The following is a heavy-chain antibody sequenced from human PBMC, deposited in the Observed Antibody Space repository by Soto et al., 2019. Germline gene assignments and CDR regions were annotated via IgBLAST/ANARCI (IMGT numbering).Heavy chain of an antibody. V-gene: IGHV3-11*01. CDR3: AARPPRDAFDI. CDR2: ISSSGSTI. J-gene: IGHJ3*02. Sequence: GGSLRLSCAASGFTFSDYYMSWIRQAPGKGLEWVSYISSSGSTIYYADSVKGRFTISRDNAKNSLYLQMNSLRAEDTAVYYCAARPPRDAFDIWGQGTMVTVSS. CDR1: GFTFSDYY.